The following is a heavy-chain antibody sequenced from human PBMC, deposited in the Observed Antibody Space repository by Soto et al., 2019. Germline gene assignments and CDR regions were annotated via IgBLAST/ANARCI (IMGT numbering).Heavy chain of an antibody. CDR1: GFTFSSYA. D-gene: IGHD3-22*01. CDR3: AREGYYDSSEDY. Sequence: PGGTLRLSCAASGFTFSSYAMHWVRQAPGKGLEWVAVISYDGSNKYYADSVKGRFTISRDNSKNTLYLQMNSLRAEDTAVYYCAREGYYDSSEDYWGQGTLVTVSS. V-gene: IGHV3-30-3*01. J-gene: IGHJ4*02. CDR2: ISYDGSNK.